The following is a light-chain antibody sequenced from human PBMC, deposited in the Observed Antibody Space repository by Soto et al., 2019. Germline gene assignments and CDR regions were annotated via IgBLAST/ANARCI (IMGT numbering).Light chain of an antibody. Sequence: DIQMTQSPSTLSASVGDRVTITCRASQSISSWLAWYQRKPGKAPKLLIYKASNLESGVPSRFSGSGSGTEFTLTISSLQPDDFATYYCQQYNSYSTFGQGTKV. CDR3: QQYNSYST. CDR2: KAS. J-gene: IGKJ1*01. V-gene: IGKV1-5*03. CDR1: QSISSW.